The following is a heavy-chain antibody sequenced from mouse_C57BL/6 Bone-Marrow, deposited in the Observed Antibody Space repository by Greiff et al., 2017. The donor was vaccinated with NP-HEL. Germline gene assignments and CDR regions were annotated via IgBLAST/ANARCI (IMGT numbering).Heavy chain of an antibody. CDR2: ISDGGSYT. CDR3: AIIFDGYDWFAY. D-gene: IGHD2-3*01. V-gene: IGHV5-4*03. CDR1: GFTFSSYA. Sequence: DVMLVESGGGLVKPGGSLKLSCAASGFTFSSYAMSWVRQTPEKRLEWVATISDGGSYTYYPDNVKGRFTISRDNAKNNLYLQMSHLKSEDTAMYCCAIIFDGYDWFAYWGQGTLVTVSA. J-gene: IGHJ3*01.